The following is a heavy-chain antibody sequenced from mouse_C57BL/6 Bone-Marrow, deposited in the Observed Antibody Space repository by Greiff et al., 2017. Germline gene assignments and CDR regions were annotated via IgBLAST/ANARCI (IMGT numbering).Heavy chain of an antibody. CDR3: ASRGYFDV. CDR1: GYTFTSYW. CDR2: IDPSDSYT. Sequence: QVQLQQPGAELVKPGASVKLSCKASGYTFTSYWMQWVKQRPGQGLEWIGEIDPSDSYTNYNQKFKGKATLTVDTSSSTAYMQLSSLTSEDSAIYYCASRGYFDVWGTGTTVTVSS. J-gene: IGHJ1*03. V-gene: IGHV1-50*01.